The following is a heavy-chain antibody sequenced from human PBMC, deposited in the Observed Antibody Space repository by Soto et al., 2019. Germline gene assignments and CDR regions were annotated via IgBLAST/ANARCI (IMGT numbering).Heavy chain of an antibody. CDR1: GFTFSSYG. D-gene: IGHD2-15*01. V-gene: IGHV3-33*01. J-gene: IGHJ6*02. CDR2: IWYDGSNK. Sequence: GGSLRLSCAASGFTFSSYGMHWVRQAPGKGLEWVAVIWYDGSNKYYADSVKGRFTISRDNSKNTLYLQMNSLRAEDTAVYYCARGVCSGGSCYGVLVSLYYYYYGMDVWGQGTTVTVSS. CDR3: ARGVCSGGSCYGVLVSLYYYYYGMDV.